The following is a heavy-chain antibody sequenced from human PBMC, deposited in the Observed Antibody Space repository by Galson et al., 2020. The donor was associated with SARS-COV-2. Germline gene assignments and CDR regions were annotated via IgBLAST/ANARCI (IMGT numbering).Heavy chain of an antibody. CDR2: ISPSGGST. D-gene: IGHD1-26*01. CDR1: GYTFTSYY. CDR3: ASVSGATTDAFDF. V-gene: IGHV1-46*03. Sequence: ASVKVSCTASGYTFTSYYIHWVRQAPGQGLEWMGIISPSGGSTSYAQKFQGRVTMTRDTSTSTVYMELRSLRSEDTAGYYCASVSGATTDAFDFWGQGTMVPVSS. J-gene: IGHJ3*01.